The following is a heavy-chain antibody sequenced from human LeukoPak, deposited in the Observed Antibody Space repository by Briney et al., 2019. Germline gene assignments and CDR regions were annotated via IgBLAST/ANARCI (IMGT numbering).Heavy chain of an antibody. CDR1: GGSISSYY. Sequence: SETLSLTCTVSGGSISSYYWSWIRQPAGKGLEWIGYIYYSGSTNYNPSLKSRVTISVDTSKNQFSLKLSSVTAADTAVYYCACSEGYGSFDYWGQGTLVTVSS. D-gene: IGHD6-19*01. J-gene: IGHJ4*02. V-gene: IGHV4-59*08. CDR3: ACSEGYGSFDY. CDR2: IYYSGST.